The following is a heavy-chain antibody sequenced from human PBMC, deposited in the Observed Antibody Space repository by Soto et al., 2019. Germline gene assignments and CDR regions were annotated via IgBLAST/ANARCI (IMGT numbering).Heavy chain of an antibody. Sequence: PVVSLRLSCAPSGFTFSSYWMSWVRQAPGRGLEWVANIKQDGSEKYYVDSVKGRLTISRDNAKNSLYLQMNSLRAEYTAVYYCARDGVRCSSTSCYYWFDPWGQGT. V-gene: IGHV3-7*01. J-gene: IGHJ5*02. D-gene: IGHD2-2*01. CDR3: ARDGVRCSSTSCYYWFDP. CDR2: IKQDGSEK. CDR1: GFTFSSYW.